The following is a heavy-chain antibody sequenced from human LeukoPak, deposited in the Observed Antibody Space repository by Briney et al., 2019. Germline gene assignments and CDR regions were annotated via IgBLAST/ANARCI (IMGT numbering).Heavy chain of an antibody. CDR1: GFTFSSYA. CDR3: AKELGRGGGGYYFDY. D-gene: IGHD3-10*01. CDR2: ISGSGGST. Sequence: GGSLRLSCAASGFTFSSYAMSWVRQAPGKGLEWVSAISGSGGSTYYADSVKGRFTISRDTSKNTLYLQMNSLRAEDTAVYYCAKELGRGGGGYYFDYWGQGTLVTVSS. J-gene: IGHJ4*02. V-gene: IGHV3-23*01.